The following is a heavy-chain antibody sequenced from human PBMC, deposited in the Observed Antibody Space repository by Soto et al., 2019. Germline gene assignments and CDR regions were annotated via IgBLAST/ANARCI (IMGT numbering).Heavy chain of an antibody. J-gene: IGHJ3*02. CDR3: AHKLPVTTSAFDT. Sequence: QITLKESGPPLVNPTQPRTLTCTFSGFSLNTSGVGAGWVRQPPGRALEWLAVIYWTDDKRYSPSLKSRLSITKDTAKNRLLLPMTNRDPRDTAIFFCAHKLPVTTSAFDTWGQRTMVSVSP. V-gene: IGHV2-5*01. CDR1: GFSLNTSGVG. D-gene: IGHD4-17*01. CDR2: IYWTDDK.